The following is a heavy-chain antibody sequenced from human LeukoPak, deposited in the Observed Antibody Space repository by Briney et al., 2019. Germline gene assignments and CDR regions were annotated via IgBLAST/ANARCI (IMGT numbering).Heavy chain of an antibody. J-gene: IGHJ6*03. V-gene: IGHV1-8*03. CDR3: ARGVRGWNDDGYMDV. D-gene: IGHD1-1*01. CDR1: GYTFTSYD. Sequence: GASVEVSCKASGYTFTSYDINWVRQATGQGLEWMGWMNPSSGNTGYAQKFQGRVTITRNTSISTAYMELSSLRSEDTAVYYCARGVRGWNDDGYMDVWGKGTTVTVSS. CDR2: MNPSSGNT.